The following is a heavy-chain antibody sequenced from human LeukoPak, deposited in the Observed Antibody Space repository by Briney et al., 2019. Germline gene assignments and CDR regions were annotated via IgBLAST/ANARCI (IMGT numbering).Heavy chain of an antibody. V-gene: IGHV3-48*03. Sequence: GGSLRLSCAASGITFSSYEMHWVRQAPGKGLEWVSYISSSGSDIYYADSVKGRFTISRDNAKNSLYLQMNSLRAEDTAVYYCAELGITMIGGVWGKGTTVTISS. CDR1: GITFSSYE. D-gene: IGHD3-10*02. CDR2: ISSSGSDI. J-gene: IGHJ6*04. CDR3: AELGITMIGGV.